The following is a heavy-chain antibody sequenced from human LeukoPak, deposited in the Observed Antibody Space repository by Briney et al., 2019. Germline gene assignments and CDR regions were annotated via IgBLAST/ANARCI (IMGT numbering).Heavy chain of an antibody. V-gene: IGHV3-66*01. CDR1: GFIVTNNY. CDR2: VYSGGST. Sequence: GGSLRLSCTASGFIVTNNYINWVRQAPGKGLEWVSLVYSGGSTYYADSVKGRFTISRGNSKNMVYLQMNSLRAEDTALYYCAKKETVVSPGNYFDYWGQGTLVTVSS. J-gene: IGHJ4*02. D-gene: IGHD4-23*01. CDR3: AKKETVVSPGNYFDY.